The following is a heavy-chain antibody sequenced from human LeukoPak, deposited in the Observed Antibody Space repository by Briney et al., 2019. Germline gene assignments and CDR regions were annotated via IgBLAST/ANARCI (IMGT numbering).Heavy chain of an antibody. D-gene: IGHD6-13*01. V-gene: IGHV6-1*01. Sequence: SQTLSLTCAISGDSVSSNSATWSWIRQSPSRGLEWLGGTYYRSKWYNDYAVSMKSRITINPDTSKNQFSLQLNSVTPEDTAVYYCARRKAATFGMDVWGQGTTVTVSS. CDR1: GDSVSSNSAT. J-gene: IGHJ6*02. CDR3: ARRKAATFGMDV. CDR2: TYYRSKWYN.